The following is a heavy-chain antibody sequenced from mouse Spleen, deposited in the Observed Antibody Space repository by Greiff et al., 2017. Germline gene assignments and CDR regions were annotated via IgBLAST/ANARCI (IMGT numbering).Heavy chain of an antibody. J-gene: IGHJ4*01. D-gene: IGHD1-2*01. V-gene: IGHV5-9-3*01. CDR1: GFTFSSYA. Sequence: EVQGVESGGGLVKPGGSLKLSCAASGFTFSSYAMSWVRQTPEKRLEWVATISSGGSYTYYPDSVKGRFTISRDNAKNTLYLQMSSLRSEDTAMYYCARIITTAGYAMDYWGQGTSVTVSS. CDR3: ARIITTAGYAMDY. CDR2: ISSGGSYT.